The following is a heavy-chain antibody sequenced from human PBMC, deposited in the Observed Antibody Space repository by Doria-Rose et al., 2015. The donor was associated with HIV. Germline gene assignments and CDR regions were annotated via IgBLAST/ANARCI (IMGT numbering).Heavy chain of an antibody. D-gene: IGHD4-4*01. J-gene: IGHJ3*02. CDR2: ISSSSSYI. V-gene: IGHV3-21*01. CDR3: ARGLMATVRGSDAFDI. CDR1: GFTFSSYS. Sequence: VQLVQSGGGLVKPGGSLRLSCAVSGFTFSSYSMNWVRQAPGKGLECVSSISSSSSYIYYADSVKRRFTISRDNAKNSLYLQMKSLRAEDTAVYYCARGLMATVRGSDAFDIWGQGTKVTVSS.